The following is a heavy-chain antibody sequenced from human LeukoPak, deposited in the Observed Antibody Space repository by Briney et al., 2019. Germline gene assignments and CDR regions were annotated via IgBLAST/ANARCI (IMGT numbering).Heavy chain of an antibody. D-gene: IGHD3-3*01. V-gene: IGHV4-59*01. CDR2: IYYSGST. CDR3: ARLNYDFWSGWYYYYMAV. J-gene: IGHJ6*03. Sequence: SETLSLTCTVSGGSISSYYWSWIRQPPGKGLEWIGYIYYSGSTNYNPSLKSRVTISVDTSKNQFSLKLSSVTAADTAVYSCARLNYDFWSGWYYYYMAVWGKGPRVPVS. CDR1: GGSISSYY.